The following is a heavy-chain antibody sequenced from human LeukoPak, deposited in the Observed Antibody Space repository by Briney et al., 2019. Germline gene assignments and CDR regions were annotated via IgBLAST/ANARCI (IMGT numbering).Heavy chain of an antibody. J-gene: IGHJ4*02. Sequence: PGGSLRLSCAAPGFTVSNDYMSWVRQAPGKGLEWVSVIYGGGYTYYADSVRGRFTISRDNSENTLSLQMNSLKAEDTAVYYCTRLLPTSHHYFDSWGQGTLVTVSS. CDR2: IYGGGYT. V-gene: IGHV3-53*01. D-gene: IGHD3-16*01. CDR1: GFTVSNDY. CDR3: TRLLPTSHHYFDS.